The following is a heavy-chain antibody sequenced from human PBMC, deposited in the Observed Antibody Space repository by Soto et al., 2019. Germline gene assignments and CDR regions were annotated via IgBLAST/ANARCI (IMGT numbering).Heavy chain of an antibody. CDR2: IRSKAYGGTT. D-gene: IGHD6-19*01. CDR3: TRDPGSGKSGFDP. V-gene: IGHV3-49*03. Sequence: PGGSLRLSCTASGFTFGDYAMSWFRQAPGKGLEWVGFIRSKAYGGTTEYAASVKGRFTISRDDSKSIAYLQMNSLKTEDTAVYYCTRDPGSGKSGFDPWGQGTLVTVSS. J-gene: IGHJ5*02. CDR1: GFTFGDYA.